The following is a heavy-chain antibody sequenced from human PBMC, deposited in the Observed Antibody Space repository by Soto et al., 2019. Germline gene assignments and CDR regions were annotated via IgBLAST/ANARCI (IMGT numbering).Heavy chain of an antibody. CDR3: ARGQRNSGFYCSNGVCFSGPDN. CDR2: ISPDGSNK. D-gene: IGHD2-8*01. CDR1: GFTFTNFG. Sequence: GGSLRLSCAASGFTFTNFGIHWVRQAPGKGLEWVAVISPDGSNKWYADSVKGRFTISRDQSKNTLYLQMDSLRAEDTALYYCARGQRNSGFYCSNGVCFSGPDNWGQGTLVTVSS. V-gene: IGHV3-30-3*01. J-gene: IGHJ4*02.